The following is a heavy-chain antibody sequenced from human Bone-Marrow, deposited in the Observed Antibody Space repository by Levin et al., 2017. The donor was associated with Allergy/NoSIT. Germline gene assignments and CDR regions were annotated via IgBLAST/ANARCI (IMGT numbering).Heavy chain of an antibody. Sequence: GGSLRLSCAASGFTFSNYGMHWVRQAPGKGLEWVAVIWYDGSNKNYPESVKGRFTISRDNSRNTLYLQMNSLRAEDTALYYCARDAFITMVRRYLGYWGQGALVTVSS. J-gene: IGHJ4*02. CDR1: GFTFSNYG. D-gene: IGHD3-10*01. CDR3: ARDAFITMVRRYLGY. CDR2: IWYDGSNK. V-gene: IGHV3-33*01.